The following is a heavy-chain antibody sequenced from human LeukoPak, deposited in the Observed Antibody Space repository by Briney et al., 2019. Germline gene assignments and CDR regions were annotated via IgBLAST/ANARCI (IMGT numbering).Heavy chain of an antibody. D-gene: IGHD1-1*01. CDR3: ARSTTGTTHFDY. V-gene: IGHV3-53*01. Sequence: GGSLRLSCAVSGFTVSSNYMSWVRQAPGKGLEGVSVIYSGGSTYYADSVKGRFTISRDNSKNTLYLQMNSLRAEDTAVYYCARSTTGTTHFDYWGQGTLVTVSS. CDR2: IYSGGST. CDR1: GFTVSSNY. J-gene: IGHJ4*02.